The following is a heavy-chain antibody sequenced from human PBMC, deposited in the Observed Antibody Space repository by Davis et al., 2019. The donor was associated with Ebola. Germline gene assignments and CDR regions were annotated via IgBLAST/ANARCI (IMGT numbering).Heavy chain of an antibody. CDR1: GFSFSSYW. Sequence: GESLKISCAASGFSFSSYWKSWVRQAPGKWLEWVASIKQDGSNKYYVDSVKGRFTISRDNAKNSLYLQMNSLRVEDTAVYYCLYGMDVWGQGTTVTVSS. J-gene: IGHJ6*02. CDR3: LYGMDV. V-gene: IGHV3-7*01. CDR2: IKQDGSNK.